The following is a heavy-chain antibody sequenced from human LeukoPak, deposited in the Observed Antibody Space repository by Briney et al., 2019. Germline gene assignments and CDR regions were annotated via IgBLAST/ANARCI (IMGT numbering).Heavy chain of an antibody. CDR2: INSDGSIT. V-gene: IGHV3-74*01. CDR1: GFTFSSYW. CDR3: VRTLGAVDI. D-gene: IGHD3-16*01. Sequence: GSLRLSCAASGFTFSSYWMHWVRQAPGKGLVWVSRINSDGSITTYAESVKGRFTISRDNAKNTLYLQMNSLRAEDTAVYYCVRTLGAVDIWGQGTLVTVSS. J-gene: IGHJ4*02.